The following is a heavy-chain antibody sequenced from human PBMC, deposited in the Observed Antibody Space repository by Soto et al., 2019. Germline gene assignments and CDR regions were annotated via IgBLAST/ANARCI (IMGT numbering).Heavy chain of an antibody. V-gene: IGHV1-2*04. J-gene: IGHJ6*02. CDR1: GYTFTGYY. CDR3: ARGETRPLYYYGMDV. CDR2: INPNSGGT. Sequence: ASVKVSCKASGYTFTGYYMHWVRQAPGQGLEWMGWINPNSGGTNYAQKFQGWVTMTRDTSISTVYMELSRLRSDDTAVYYCARGETRPLYYYGMDVWGQGTTVTVSS.